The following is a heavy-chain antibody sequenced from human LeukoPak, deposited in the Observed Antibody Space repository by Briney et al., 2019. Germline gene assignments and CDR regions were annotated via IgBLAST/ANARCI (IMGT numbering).Heavy chain of an antibody. J-gene: IGHJ6*03. CDR2: INHSGST. Sequence: SETLSLTCAVYGGSFSDYYWSWIRQPPGKGLEWIGEINHSGSTNYNPSLKSRVTISVDTSKNQFSLKVSSVTAADTAVYYCARTTEGYCRSTSCYGFYYSYYMDVWGKGTTVSISS. CDR3: ARTTEGYCRSTSCYGFYYSYYMDV. V-gene: IGHV4-34*01. CDR1: GGSFSDYY. D-gene: IGHD2-2*01.